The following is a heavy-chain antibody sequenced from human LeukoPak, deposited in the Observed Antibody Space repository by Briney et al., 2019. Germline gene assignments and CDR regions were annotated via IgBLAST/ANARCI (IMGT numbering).Heavy chain of an antibody. D-gene: IGHD4-11*01. J-gene: IGHJ4*02. CDR3: ARDLGTTANDS. CDR2: MYSGGFT. V-gene: IGHV3-53*01. Sequence: GGSLRLSCAASGFTVSSNYMSWVRQAPGKGLEWVSVMYSGGFTDYADSVKGRFTISRDNSKNTLDLQMNSLRAEDTAVYYCARDLGTTANDSWGQGTLVTVSS. CDR1: GFTVSSNY.